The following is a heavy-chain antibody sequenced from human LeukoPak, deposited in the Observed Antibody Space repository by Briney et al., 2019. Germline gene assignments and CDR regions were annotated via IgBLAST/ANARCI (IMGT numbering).Heavy chain of an antibody. D-gene: IGHD3-3*01. V-gene: IGHV3-33*06. J-gene: IGHJ4*02. CDR2: IWYDGSNK. CDR1: GFTFSSYG. CDR3: AKAVGGYYPYYFDY. Sequence: PGRSLRLSCAASGFTFSSYGMHWVRQAPGKGLEGVAVIWYDGSNKYYADSVKGRFTISRDDSKNTLYLQMNSLRAEDTAVYYCAKAVGGYYPYYFDYWGQGTLVTVSS.